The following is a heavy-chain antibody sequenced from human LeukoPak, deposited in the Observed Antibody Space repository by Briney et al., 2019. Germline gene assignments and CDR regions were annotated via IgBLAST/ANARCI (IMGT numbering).Heavy chain of an antibody. CDR1: GFTFSSYW. V-gene: IGHV3-74*01. D-gene: IGHD3-22*01. CDR3: ARAPSEIGGYYPEYFRH. CDR2: IKSDGST. J-gene: IGHJ1*01. Sequence: GGSLRLSCAASGFTFSSYWMHWVRQAPGKGLVWFSRIKSDGSTNYADSVKGRFTISRDNAKNTVSQQMNSLRAEDTGVYYCARAPSEIGGYYPEYFRHWGQGTLVTVSS.